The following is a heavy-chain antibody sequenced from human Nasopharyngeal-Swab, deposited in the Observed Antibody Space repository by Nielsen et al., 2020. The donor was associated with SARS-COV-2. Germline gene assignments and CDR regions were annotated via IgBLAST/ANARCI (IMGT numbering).Heavy chain of an antibody. Sequence: GGSLRLSCAASGFTFSSYGMHWVRQAPGKGLEWVAVIWYDGSNKYYADSVKGRFTISRDNSKNTLYLQMNSLRAEDTAVYYCARDPGTAMALYYFDYWGQGTLVTVSS. V-gene: IGHV3-33*01. CDR1: GFTFSSYG. D-gene: IGHD5-18*01. CDR3: ARDPGTAMALYYFDY. CDR2: IWYDGSNK. J-gene: IGHJ4*02.